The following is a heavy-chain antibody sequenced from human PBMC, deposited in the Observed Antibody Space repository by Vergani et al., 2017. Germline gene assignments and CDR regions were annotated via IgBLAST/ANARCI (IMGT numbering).Heavy chain of an antibody. CDR2: ISSGGGDI. D-gene: IGHD3-10*01. CDR1: GFTFDTYT. Sequence: EVQLLESGGGLVQPGGSRRLSCAGAGFTFDTYTMAYVRQAPGKGLEWVATISSGGGDIFYADSVKGRFTISRANSKNTLFLQMNSLKAEDTAVYYCTTAWGLYYLHGEYFQYWGRGTLVSVSS. CDR3: TTAWGLYYLHGEYFQY. V-gene: IGHV3-23*01. J-gene: IGHJ1*01.